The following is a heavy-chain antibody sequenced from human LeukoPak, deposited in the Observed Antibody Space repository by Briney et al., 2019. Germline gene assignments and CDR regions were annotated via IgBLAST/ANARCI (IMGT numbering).Heavy chain of an antibody. Sequence: PGGSLRLSCAASGFTFSRYWMHWVRQVPGKGLVWVSLINGDGSTTSYADFVKGRFTISRDNAKNTLSLQVNSLRAEDTAVYYCATGNYYDRRGYYTFGYWGQGTLVTVSS. CDR2: INGDGSTT. V-gene: IGHV3-74*01. CDR3: ATGNYYDRRGYYTFGY. J-gene: IGHJ4*02. D-gene: IGHD3-22*01. CDR1: GFTFSRYW.